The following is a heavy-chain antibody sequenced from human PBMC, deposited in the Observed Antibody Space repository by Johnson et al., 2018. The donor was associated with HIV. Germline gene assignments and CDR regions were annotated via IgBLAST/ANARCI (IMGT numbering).Heavy chain of an antibody. D-gene: IGHD3-10*01. Sequence: VQLLESGGGVVQPGRSLRLSCAPSGFTFSRYAMHWVRQAPGKGLEWVAVISYHGSNKYYADSVKGRFTISRDNSKNTLYLQMNSLRAEDTAVYYCAKEGITMEVDIWGQGTMVTVSS. CDR3: AKEGITMEVDI. V-gene: IGHV3-30-3*01. CDR2: ISYHGSNK. CDR1: GFTFSRYA. J-gene: IGHJ3*02.